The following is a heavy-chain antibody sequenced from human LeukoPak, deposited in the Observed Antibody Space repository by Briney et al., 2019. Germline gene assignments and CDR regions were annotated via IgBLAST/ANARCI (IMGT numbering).Heavy chain of an antibody. CDR3: ARVNDMTTADFDY. CDR1: GGTFSSYA. V-gene: IGHV1-69*13. CDR2: IIPIFGTA. J-gene: IGHJ4*02. Sequence: ASVKVSCKASGGTFSSYAISWVRQAPGQGLEWMGGIIPIFGTANYAQKFQGRVTITADESTSTAYMELSSLRSEDTAVYYCARVNDMTTADFDYWGQGTLVTVSS. D-gene: IGHD4-17*01.